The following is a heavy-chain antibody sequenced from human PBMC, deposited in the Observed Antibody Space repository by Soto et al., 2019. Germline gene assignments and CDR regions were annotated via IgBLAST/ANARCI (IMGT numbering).Heavy chain of an antibody. V-gene: IGHV6-1*01. Sequence: QVQLQLSGPGLMEPSQTLSLTCAISGDSVSSNSAGWNWVRQTPSRGLEWLGRTYYKSKWFNNYAVTVKSRISINPATSQHQFPLHLDSVAAEATDVCFCARGSWDGVSGYYYMDVWGKGTTVTVSS. CDR2: TYYKSKWFN. D-gene: IGHD1-26*01. J-gene: IGHJ6*03. CDR1: GDSVSSNSAG. CDR3: ARGSWDGVSGYYYMDV.